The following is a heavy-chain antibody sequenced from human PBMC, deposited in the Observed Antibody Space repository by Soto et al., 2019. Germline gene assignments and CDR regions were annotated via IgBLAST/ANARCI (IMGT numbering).Heavy chain of an antibody. J-gene: IGHJ6*02. CDR1: GGTFSSYA. V-gene: IGHV1-69*12. CDR3: ARDRGSGSYRLPYYYGMDV. Sequence: QVQLVQSGAEVKKPGSSVKVSCKASGGTFSSYAISWVRQAPGQGLEWMGGIIPIFGTANYAQKFQGRVTITADESTSTAYMELSSLRSEDTAVYYCARDRGSGSYRLPYYYGMDVWGQGTTVTVSS. D-gene: IGHD1-26*01. CDR2: IIPIFGTA.